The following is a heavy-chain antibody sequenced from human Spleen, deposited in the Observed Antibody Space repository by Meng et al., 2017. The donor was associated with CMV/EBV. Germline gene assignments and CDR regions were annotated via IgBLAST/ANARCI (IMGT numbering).Heavy chain of an antibody. CDR1: GFTVSSNY. CDR3: ANGCSSTSCHGS. V-gene: IGHV3-53*05. CDR2: IYSGGNT. Sequence: GESLKISCAASGFTVSSNYMNWVRQAPGKGLEWVSVIYSGGNTYSVDSVKGRFTISRDNSKNTLYLQMNSLRAEDTAVYYCANGCSSTSCHGSWGQGTLVTVSS. J-gene: IGHJ4*02. D-gene: IGHD2-2*01.